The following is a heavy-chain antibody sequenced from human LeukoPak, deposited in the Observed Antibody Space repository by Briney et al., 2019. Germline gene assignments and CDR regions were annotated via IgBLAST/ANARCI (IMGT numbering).Heavy chain of an antibody. V-gene: IGHV1-8*01. J-gene: IGHJ5*02. CDR3: ARGGYCSSTSCYNGEDNWFDP. D-gene: IGHD2-2*02. CDR1: GYTFTSYD. Sequence: ASVKVSCKASGYTFTSYDINWVRQATGQGLEWMGWMNPNSGNTGYAQKFQGRVTMTRNTSISTAYMKLSSLRSEDTAVYYCARGGYCSSTSCYNGEDNWFDPWGQGTLVTVSS. CDR2: MNPNSGNT.